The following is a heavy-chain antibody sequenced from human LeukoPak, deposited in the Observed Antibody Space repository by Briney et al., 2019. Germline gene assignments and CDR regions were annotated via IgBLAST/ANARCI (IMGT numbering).Heavy chain of an antibody. Sequence: GGSLRLSCAASGFTFSSYSMNWVRQAPGKGLEWVSSISSSSSYIYYADSVKGRFTISRDNAKNSLYLQMNSLRAEDTAVYYCARDPGIAAAGNHYYYMDVWGKGTTVTVSS. J-gene: IGHJ6*03. D-gene: IGHD6-13*01. V-gene: IGHV3-21*01. CDR1: GFTFSSYS. CDR3: ARDPGIAAAGNHYYYMDV. CDR2: ISSSSSYI.